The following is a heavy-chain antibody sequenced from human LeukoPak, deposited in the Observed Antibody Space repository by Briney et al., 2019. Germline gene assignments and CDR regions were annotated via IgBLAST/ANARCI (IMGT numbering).Heavy chain of an antibody. V-gene: IGHV4-39*07. J-gene: IGHJ4*02. CDR3: ARGSYIISSGYYRPFDN. Sequence: SETLSLTCTVSGGSISSSSHYWGWIRQPPGKGLEWIATINISGNTYYNPSLKSRVTISVDTSKNQLSLKVNSVTAADTAVYFCARGSYIISSGYYRPFDNWGQGIRVIVSS. CDR1: GGSISSSSHY. CDR2: INISGNT. D-gene: IGHD3-3*01.